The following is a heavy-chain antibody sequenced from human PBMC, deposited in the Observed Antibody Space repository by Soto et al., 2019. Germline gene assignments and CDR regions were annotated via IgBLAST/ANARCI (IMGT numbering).Heavy chain of an antibody. CDR3: AHVYWVAAGIRYYFDY. CDR2: IYWDDDK. Sequence: QITLKESGPTLVKPTQTLTLTCTFSGFSLTTDAVGVGWIRQPPGKALEWLALIYWDDDKRYSPGQKSRLTITKDASRNQVVLTLTNIDPAATATYYCAHVYWVAAGIRYYFDYWGQGTLVTVSS. CDR1: GFSLTTDAVG. D-gene: IGHD1-1*01. J-gene: IGHJ4*02. V-gene: IGHV2-5*02.